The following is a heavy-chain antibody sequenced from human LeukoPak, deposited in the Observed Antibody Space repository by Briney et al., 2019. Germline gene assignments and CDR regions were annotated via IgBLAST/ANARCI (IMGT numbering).Heavy chain of an antibody. D-gene: IGHD6-13*01. CDR3: AFRFPPGGISHDY. J-gene: IGHJ4*02. Sequence: PSETLSLTCTVSGGSISSSSYYWGWIRQPPGKGLEWIGSIYHSGSTYYNPSLKSRVTISVDTSKNQFSLKLSSVTAADTAVYYCAFRFPPGGISHDYWGQGTLVTVSS. V-gene: IGHV4-39*07. CDR1: GGSISSSSYY. CDR2: IYHSGST.